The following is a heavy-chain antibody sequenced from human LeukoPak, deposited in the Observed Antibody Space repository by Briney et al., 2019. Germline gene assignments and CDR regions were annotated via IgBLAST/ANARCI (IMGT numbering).Heavy chain of an antibody. D-gene: IGHD2-8*01. V-gene: IGHV4-34*01. Sequence: KPSETLSLTCAVYGGSFSGYHWSWIRQPPGKGLEWIGEINHSGSTNYNPSLKSRVTISVDTSKNQFSLKLSSVTAADTAVYYCARGRMRKGFDYWGQGTLVTVSS. CDR1: GGSFSGYH. CDR2: INHSGST. J-gene: IGHJ4*02. CDR3: ARGRMRKGFDY.